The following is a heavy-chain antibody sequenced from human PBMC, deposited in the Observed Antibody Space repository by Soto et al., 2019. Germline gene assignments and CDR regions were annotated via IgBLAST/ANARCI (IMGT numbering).Heavy chain of an antibody. CDR3: ARDLGYYDSSGRRSAFDI. D-gene: IGHD3-22*01. CDR1: GFTFSSYS. V-gene: IGHV3-21*01. Sequence: EVQLVESGGGLVKPGGSLRLSCAASGFTFSSYSMNWVRQAPGKGLEWVSSISSSSSYIYYADSVKGRFTISRDNAKNSLYLQMNSLRAEDTAVYYCARDLGYYDSSGRRSAFDIWGQGTMATVSS. CDR2: ISSSSSYI. J-gene: IGHJ3*02.